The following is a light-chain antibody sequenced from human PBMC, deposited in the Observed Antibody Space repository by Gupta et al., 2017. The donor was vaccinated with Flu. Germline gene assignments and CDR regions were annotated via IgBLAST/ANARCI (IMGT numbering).Light chain of an antibody. Sequence: QSALTQPPSASGSPGQSVTISCTGTSSDIGAYNFVPWYQQHPGKAPNLMIYEVTKRPSGVPDRFSGSKSGNTASLTVSGLQAEDEADYYCSSYAGRNTLIFGGGTELTVL. CDR3: SSYAGRNTLI. J-gene: IGLJ2*01. CDR1: SSDIGAYNF. V-gene: IGLV2-8*01. CDR2: EVT.